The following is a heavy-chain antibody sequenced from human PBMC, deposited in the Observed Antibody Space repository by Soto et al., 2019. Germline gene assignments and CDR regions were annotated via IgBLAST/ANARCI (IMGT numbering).Heavy chain of an antibody. CDR3: ARGRFDFIWGTPAPYLDY. Sequence: LSLTCTVSGDSIRTYYWTWIRQPPGKGLEWIGYIYNSATTKYNPSLKSRVTISVDTSKNQFSLKLSSVTTADTAVYYCARGRFDFIWGTPAPYLDYWGQGALVTVSS. J-gene: IGHJ4*02. D-gene: IGHD3-16*01. CDR2: IYNSATT. CDR1: GDSIRTYY. V-gene: IGHV4-59*01.